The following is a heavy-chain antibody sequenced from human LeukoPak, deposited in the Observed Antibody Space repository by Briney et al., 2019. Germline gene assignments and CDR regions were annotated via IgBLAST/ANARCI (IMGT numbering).Heavy chain of an antibody. J-gene: IGHJ4*02. CDR1: GFTFSSYA. D-gene: IGHD3-10*01. CDR3: ARGRYYYGN. Sequence: GRSLRLSCAASGFTFSSYAMHWVRQAPGKGLEWVAVISYDGSNKYYADSVKGRFTISRDNAKNTLYLQMNGLRAEDTAVYYCARGRYYYGNWGQGTLVTVSS. CDR2: ISYDGSNK. V-gene: IGHV3-30*07.